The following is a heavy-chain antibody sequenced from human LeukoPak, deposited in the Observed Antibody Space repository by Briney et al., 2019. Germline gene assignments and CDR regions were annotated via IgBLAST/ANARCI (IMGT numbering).Heavy chain of an antibody. CDR3: ARHANYYDTSGYVTIFDY. D-gene: IGHD3-22*01. CDR2: IYSGDSET. Sequence: GESLKISCQGSGYSFTNYWIGWVRQMPGKGLEWMGIIYSGDSETKYSPSFLGQVTISADKSITTAYLQWSSLKASDTAIYYCARHANYYDTSGYVTIFDYWGQGTLVTVSS. CDR1: GYSFTNYW. J-gene: IGHJ4*02. V-gene: IGHV5-51*01.